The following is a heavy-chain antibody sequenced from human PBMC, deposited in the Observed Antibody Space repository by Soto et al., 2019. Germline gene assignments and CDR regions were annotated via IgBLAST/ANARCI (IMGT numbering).Heavy chain of an antibody. CDR1: GFTFSSYA. CDR2: ISYDGSNK. V-gene: IGHV3-30-3*01. CDR3: ARVHDYGDYFDAFDI. Sequence: QVQLVESGGGVVQPGRSLRLSCAASGFTFSSYAMHWVRQAPGKGLEWVAVISYDGSNKYYADSVKGRFTISRDNSKNSLDLQMNCLRAEDTAVYYCARVHDYGDYFDAFDIWGQGTMVTVSS. D-gene: IGHD4-17*01. J-gene: IGHJ3*02.